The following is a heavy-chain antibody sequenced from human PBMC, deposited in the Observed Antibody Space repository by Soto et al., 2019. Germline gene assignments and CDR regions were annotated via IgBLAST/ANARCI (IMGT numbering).Heavy chain of an antibody. D-gene: IGHD3-22*01. Sequence: QVQLVQSGAEVKKPGSSVKVSCKASGGTFSSYTISWVRQAPGQGLEWMGRIIPILGIANYAQKFQGRVTLNADKSTSTAYMELSSLRSEDTAVYYCGRSPYYYDSSGYYYVGWFDPWGQGTLVTVSS. V-gene: IGHV1-69*02. CDR1: GGTFSSYT. CDR2: IIPILGIA. CDR3: GRSPYYYDSSGYYYVGWFDP. J-gene: IGHJ5*02.